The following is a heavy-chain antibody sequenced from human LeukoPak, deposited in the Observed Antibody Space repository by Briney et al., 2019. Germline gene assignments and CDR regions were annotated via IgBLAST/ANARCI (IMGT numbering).Heavy chain of an antibody. CDR1: GFTVSSNY. D-gene: IGHD4-11*01. CDR2: IYSGGST. CDR3: ARVFYGMTTYFDY. V-gene: IGHV3-66*01. Sequence: GGSLRLSCAASGFTVSSNYMSWVRQAPGKGLEWVSVIYSGGSTYYADSVKGRFTISRDNAKNSLYLQMNSLRAEDTAVYYCARVFYGMTTYFDYWGQGTLVTVSS. J-gene: IGHJ4*02.